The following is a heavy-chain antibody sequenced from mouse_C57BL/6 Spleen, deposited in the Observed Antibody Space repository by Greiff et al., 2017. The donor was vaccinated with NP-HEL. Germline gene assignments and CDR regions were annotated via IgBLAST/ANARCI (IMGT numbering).Heavy chain of an antibody. J-gene: IGHJ2*01. CDR3: ATVTTVVATRVYYFDY. V-gene: IGHV1-9*01. CDR2: ILPGSGST. D-gene: IGHD1-1*01. Sequence: QVQLKQSGAELMKPGASVKLSCKATGYTFTGYWIEWVKQRPGHGLEWIGEILPGSGSTYYNEKFKGKATFTADTSSNTAYMQLSSLTTEDSAIYYCATVTTVVATRVYYFDYWGQGTTLTVSS. CDR1: GYTFTGYW.